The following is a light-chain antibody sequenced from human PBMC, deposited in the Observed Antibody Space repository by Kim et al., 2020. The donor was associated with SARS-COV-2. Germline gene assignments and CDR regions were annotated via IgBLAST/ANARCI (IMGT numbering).Light chain of an antibody. CDR3: QQYNKVPYT. Sequence: GYTGERATLSCRASQSVSTNLAWYQHKRGQAPRLLIYGASTRATGIPATFSGSGSGTEFTLTISSLQSEDFAVYFCQQYNKVPYTFGQGTKLEI. V-gene: IGKV3-15*01. CDR2: GAS. CDR1: QSVSTN. J-gene: IGKJ2*01.